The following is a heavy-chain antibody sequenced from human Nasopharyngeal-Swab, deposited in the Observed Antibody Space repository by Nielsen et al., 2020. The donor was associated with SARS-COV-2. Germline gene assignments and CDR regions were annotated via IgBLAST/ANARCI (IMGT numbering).Heavy chain of an antibody. CDR2: INHSGST. CDR1: GGSFSGYY. D-gene: IGHD6-13*01. CDR3: ARDGDKIAAAGTLGLFDP. J-gene: IGHJ5*02. V-gene: IGHV4-34*01. Sequence: SETLSLTCAVYGGSFSGYYWSWIRQPPGKGLEWIGEINHSGSTNYNPSLKSRVTISVDTSKNQFSLKLSSVTAADTAVYYCARDGDKIAAAGTLGLFDPWGQGTLVTVSS.